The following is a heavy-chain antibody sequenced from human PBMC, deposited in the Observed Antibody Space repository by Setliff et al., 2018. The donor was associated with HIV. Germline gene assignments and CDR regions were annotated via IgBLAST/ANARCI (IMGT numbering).Heavy chain of an antibody. CDR3: ARDRGWELSHPPFFDY. CDR1: GYTFTSYG. CDR2: ISAYNGNT. V-gene: IGHV1-18*01. J-gene: IGHJ4*02. Sequence: ASVKVSCKASGYTFTSYGITWVRQAPGQGLDWMGWISAYNGNTNYAQKFQGRVTMTTDTSTSTAYMELRSLRSDDTAIYYCARDRGWELSHPPFFDYWGQGTLVTVSS. D-gene: IGHD1-7*01.